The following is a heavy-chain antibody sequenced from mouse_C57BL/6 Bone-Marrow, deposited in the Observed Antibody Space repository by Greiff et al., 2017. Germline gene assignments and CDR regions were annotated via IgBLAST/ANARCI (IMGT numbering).Heavy chain of an antibody. CDR3: ARDGYGTKPYFDY. V-gene: IGHV3-6*01. D-gene: IGHD1-1*01. J-gene: IGHJ2*01. CDR2: ISYDGSN. CDR1: GYSITSGYY. Sequence: ESGPGLVKPSQSLSLTCSVTGYSITSGYYWNWIRQFPGNKLEWMGYISYDGSNNYNPSLKNRISITRDTSKNQFFLKLNSVTTEDTATYYCARDGYGTKPYFDYWGQGTTLTVSS.